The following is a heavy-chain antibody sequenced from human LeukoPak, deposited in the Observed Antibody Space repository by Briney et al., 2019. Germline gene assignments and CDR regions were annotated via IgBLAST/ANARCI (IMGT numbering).Heavy chain of an antibody. CDR3: AKDKIMTSGFRGGAFDY. J-gene: IGHJ4*02. V-gene: IGHV3-9*01. CDR1: GFTFDDYA. Sequence: SLRLSCAASGFTFDDYAMHWVRQAPGKGLEWVSGISWNSGSIGYADSVKGRFTISRDNAKNSLYLQMNSLRAEDTALYYCAKDKIMTSGFRGGAFDYWGQGTLVTVS. D-gene: IGHD3-16*01. CDR2: ISWNSGSI.